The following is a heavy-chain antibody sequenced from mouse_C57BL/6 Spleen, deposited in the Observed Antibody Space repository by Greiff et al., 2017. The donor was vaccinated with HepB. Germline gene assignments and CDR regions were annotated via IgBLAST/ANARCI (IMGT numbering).Heavy chain of an antibody. J-gene: IGHJ2*01. CDR1: GYTFTSYG. CDR2: IYPRSGNT. D-gene: IGHD1-1*01. Sequence: VKLQESGAELARPGASVKLSCKASGYTFTSYGISWVKQRTGQGLEWIGEIYPRSGNTYYNEKFKGKATLTADKSSSTAYMELRSLTSEDSAVYFCARSEYYGSSLYYFDYWGQGTTLTVSS. CDR3: ARSEYYGSSLYYFDY. V-gene: IGHV1-81*01.